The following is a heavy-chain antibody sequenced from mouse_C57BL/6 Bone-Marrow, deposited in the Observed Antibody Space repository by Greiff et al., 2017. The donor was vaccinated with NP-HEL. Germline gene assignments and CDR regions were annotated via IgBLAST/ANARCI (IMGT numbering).Heavy chain of an antibody. D-gene: IGHD2-4*01. J-gene: IGHJ3*01. Sequence: EVKVEESGGGLVQPGGSMKLSCVASGFTFSNYWMNWVRQSPEKGLEWVAQIRLKSDNYATHYAESVKGRFTISRDDSKSSVYLQMNNLRAEDTGIYYCTKLRQDWFAYWGQGTLVTVSA. CDR1: GFTFSNYW. CDR3: TKLRQDWFAY. CDR2: IRLKSDNYAT. V-gene: IGHV6-3*01.